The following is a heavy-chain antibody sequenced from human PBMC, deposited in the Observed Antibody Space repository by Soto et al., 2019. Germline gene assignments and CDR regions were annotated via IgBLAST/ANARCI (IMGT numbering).Heavy chain of an antibody. D-gene: IGHD2-2*01. CDR1: GYTFTSYY. Sequence: GASVKVSCKASGYTFTSYYMHWVRQAPGQGLEWMGWISAYNGNTNYAQKLQGRVTMTTDTSTSTAYMELRSLRSDDTAVYYCARECSSTSCYDYYYYGMDVWGQGTTVTVSS. J-gene: IGHJ6*02. CDR3: ARECSSTSCYDYYYYGMDV. V-gene: IGHV1-18*04. CDR2: ISAYNGNT.